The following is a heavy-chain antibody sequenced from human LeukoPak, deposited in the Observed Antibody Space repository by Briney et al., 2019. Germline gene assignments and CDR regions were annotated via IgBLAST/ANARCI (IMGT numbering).Heavy chain of an antibody. CDR2: ISYDGRNK. Sequence: GGSLRLSCADSGFTFSSNSMNWVRQAPGKGLEWVADISYDGRNKFYADSVKGRFTISRDNSKNALYLQTNSLRAEDTAVYYCAKEGGTRGSTSYYFDYWGQGTLVTVSS. D-gene: IGHD2-2*01. V-gene: IGHV3-30*18. CDR3: AKEGGTRGSTSYYFDY. CDR1: GFTFSSNS. J-gene: IGHJ4*02.